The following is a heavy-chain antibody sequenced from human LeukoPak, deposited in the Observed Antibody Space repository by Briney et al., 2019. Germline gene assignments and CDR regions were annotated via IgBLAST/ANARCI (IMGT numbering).Heavy chain of an antibody. CDR1: GFTFSSYA. CDR2: ISGSGGSI. CDR3: AKGKATVIAVFDS. D-gene: IGHD6-13*01. Sequence: PGGSLRLSCAASGFTFSSYAMSWVRQAPGKGLEWVSSISGSGGSIYYADSVKGRFTISRDNSKNTLYLQLSSLRAEDTAIYYCAKGKATVIAVFDSWGQGTLVTVSS. V-gene: IGHV3-23*01. J-gene: IGHJ4*02.